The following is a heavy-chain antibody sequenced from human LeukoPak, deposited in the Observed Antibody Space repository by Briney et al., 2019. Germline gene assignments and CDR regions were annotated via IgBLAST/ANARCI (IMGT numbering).Heavy chain of an antibody. CDR2: ISSSSYI. CDR3: ARDPGDIVVVPAALNWFDP. Sequence: GGSQRLSCAASGFTFSSYSMNWVRQAPGKGLEWVSSISSSSYIYYADSVKGRFTISRDNAKNSLYLQMNSLRAEDTAVYYCARDPGDIVVVPAALNWFDPWGQGTLVTVSS. CDR1: GFTFSSYS. V-gene: IGHV3-21*01. J-gene: IGHJ5*02. D-gene: IGHD2-2*01.